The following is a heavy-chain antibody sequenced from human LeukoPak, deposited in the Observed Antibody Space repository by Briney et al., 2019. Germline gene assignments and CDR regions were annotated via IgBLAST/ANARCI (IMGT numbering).Heavy chain of an antibody. CDR3: ARDREGYSCGSYGMDV. Sequence: ASVKVSCKASGYTFTSYGISWVRQAPGQGLEWMGWTSVYSGNTNYAQKFQGRVTMTTDTSTSTAYMELRSLRSDDTAVYYCARDREGYSCGSYGMDVWGQGTTVTVSS. J-gene: IGHJ6*02. CDR1: GYTFTSYG. CDR2: TSVYSGNT. V-gene: IGHV1-18*01. D-gene: IGHD6-19*01.